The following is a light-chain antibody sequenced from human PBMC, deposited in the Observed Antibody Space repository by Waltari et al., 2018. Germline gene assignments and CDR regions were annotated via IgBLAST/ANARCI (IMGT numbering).Light chain of an antibody. V-gene: IGKV3-20*01. CDR1: QSVTSNY. J-gene: IGKJ1*01. CDR3: QQYGSSPWT. Sequence: EIVLTQSPGTLSLSPGETATLPCRASQSVTSNYLAWYQQNPGQAPRLLISGASSRATGIPDRFSGSGSGTDFTLTISRLETEDFAVYHCQQYGSSPWTFGQGTKVEIK. CDR2: GAS.